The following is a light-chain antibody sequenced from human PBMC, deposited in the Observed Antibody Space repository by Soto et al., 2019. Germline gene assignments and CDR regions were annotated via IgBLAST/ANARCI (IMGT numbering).Light chain of an antibody. CDR3: QEYSKWPSRT. V-gene: IGKV3-15*01. CDR2: GAT. CDR1: QSVRIN. Sequence: EIVMTQSPGTLAVSPGERAILSCRASQSVRINVAWYQQKPGQAPRLLVYGATTRSSGIPERFSGSGSGTEFTLTIRRVQSEDFAVYYCQEYSKWPSRTFGQGTKVDIK. J-gene: IGKJ1*01.